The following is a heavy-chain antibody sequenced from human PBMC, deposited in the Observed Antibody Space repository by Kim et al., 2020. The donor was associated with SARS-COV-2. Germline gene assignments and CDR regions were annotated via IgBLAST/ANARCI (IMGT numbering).Heavy chain of an antibody. Sequence: ASVKVSCKASGYTFTSYDINWVRQATGQGLEWMGWMNPNSGNTGYAQKFQGRVTMTRNTSISTAYMELSSLRSEDTAVYYCARFPRITIFGVVREGYGMDVWGQGTTVTVSS. CDR3: ARFPRITIFGVVREGYGMDV. CDR2: MNPNSGNT. CDR1: GYTFTSYD. V-gene: IGHV1-8*01. J-gene: IGHJ6*02. D-gene: IGHD3-3*01.